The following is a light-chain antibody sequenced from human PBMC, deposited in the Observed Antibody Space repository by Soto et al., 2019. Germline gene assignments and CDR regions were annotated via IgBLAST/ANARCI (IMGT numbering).Light chain of an antibody. CDR1: SSDVGGYNY. Sequence: QSALTQPASVSGSPGQSITISCTGTSSDVGGYNYVSWYQQHPGKAPELMIYDVSNRPSGVSNRFSGSKSGNTASLTISGLQAEDEADYYCSSYTNSSTRVFGTGTKLTVL. CDR2: DVS. CDR3: SSYTNSSTRV. V-gene: IGLV2-14*01. J-gene: IGLJ1*01.